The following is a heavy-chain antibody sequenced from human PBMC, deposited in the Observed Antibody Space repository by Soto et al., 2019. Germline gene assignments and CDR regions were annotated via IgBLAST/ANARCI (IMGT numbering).Heavy chain of an antibody. CDR1: GFTFSSYG. J-gene: IGHJ6*02. Sequence: QVQLVESGGGVVQPGRSLRLSCAASGFTFSSYGMHWVRQAPGKGLEWVAVIWYDGSNKYYADSVKGRFTISRDNSKNTXXLQMNSLRAEDTAVYYCARDQYKLQENVVVVGMDVWGQGTTVTVSS. V-gene: IGHV3-33*01. CDR2: IWYDGSNK. CDR3: ARDQYKLQENVVVVGMDV. D-gene: IGHD2-15*01.